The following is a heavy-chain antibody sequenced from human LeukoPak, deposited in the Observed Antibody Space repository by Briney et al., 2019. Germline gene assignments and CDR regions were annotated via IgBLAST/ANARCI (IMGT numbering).Heavy chain of an antibody. V-gene: IGHV4-34*01. Sequence: SETLSLTCAVYGGSFSGYYWSWIRQPPGKGLEWIGEINHSGSTNYNPSLKSRVTISVDTSKNQFSLKLSSVTAADTAVYYCARHTSSSWYSLNYYFDYWGQGTLVTVSS. CDR2: INHSGST. CDR1: GGSFSGYY. D-gene: IGHD6-13*01. CDR3: ARHTSSSWYSLNYYFDY. J-gene: IGHJ4*02.